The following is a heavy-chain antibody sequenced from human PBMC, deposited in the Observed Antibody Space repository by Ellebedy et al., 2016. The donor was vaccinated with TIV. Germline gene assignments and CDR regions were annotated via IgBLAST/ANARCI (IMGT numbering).Heavy chain of an antibody. V-gene: IGHV3-23*01. CDR1: GFSFSNYA. CDR2: ISYSGSPA. Sequence: GESLKISCAASGFSFSNYAMSWVRQAPGKGLEWVSDISYSGSPAYYADSVKGRFTISRDNSKNTLYLQMNSLRVEDTALYYCAKEGGGATSGENDYWGQGTLVNVSS. CDR3: AKEGGGATSGENDY. J-gene: IGHJ4*02. D-gene: IGHD1-26*01.